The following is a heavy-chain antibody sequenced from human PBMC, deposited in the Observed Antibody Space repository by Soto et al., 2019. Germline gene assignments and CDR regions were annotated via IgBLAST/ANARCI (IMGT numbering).Heavy chain of an antibody. Sequence: QVQLQQWGAGLLKPSETLSLTCAVYGGSFSAYYWSWIRQPPGKGLEWIGEVNDGGRPNYSVSIKSRLTISLDTSKNQFSLKLSSVTAADTAVYYCARLGYYHSGGPPWGQGTLVTVSS. CDR3: ARLGYYHSGGPP. D-gene: IGHD3-22*01. V-gene: IGHV4-34*01. CDR1: GGSFSAYY. CDR2: VNDGGRP. J-gene: IGHJ4*02.